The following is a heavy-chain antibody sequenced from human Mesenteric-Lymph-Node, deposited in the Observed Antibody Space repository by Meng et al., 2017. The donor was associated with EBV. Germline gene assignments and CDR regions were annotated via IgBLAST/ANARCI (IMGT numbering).Heavy chain of an antibody. CDR3: VRSANIGWYSNHPFDS. Sequence: SCPEHPNPTYSPMLPLPTPGLSLSSIVASCNRISQSPSIGLEWLGRTNYRSKCYHVFAASVKSRITTDTNTSKNHFSLQLNSVTPEDTAVYYCVRSANIGWYSNHPFDSWGQGTLVTVSS. CDR1: GLSLSSIVAS. CDR2: TNYRSKCYH. D-gene: IGHD6-19*01. J-gene: IGHJ4*02. V-gene: IGHV6-1*01.